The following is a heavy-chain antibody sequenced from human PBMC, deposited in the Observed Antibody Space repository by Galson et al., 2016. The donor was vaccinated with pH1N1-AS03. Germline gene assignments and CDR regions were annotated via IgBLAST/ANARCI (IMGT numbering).Heavy chain of an antibody. CDR1: GFTFSSYA. Sequence: SLRLSCAAAGFTFSSYAMYWVRQAPGKGLEYVSAISGNGVSTYYANSVKGRFTISRDNSKNTLYLRMGSLRAEDMAVYYCARGPVSYSNYWFPPPDYWGQGTLVTVSS. J-gene: IGHJ4*02. CDR3: ARGPVSYSNYWFPPPDY. V-gene: IGHV3-64*01. D-gene: IGHD6-13*01. CDR2: ISGNGVST.